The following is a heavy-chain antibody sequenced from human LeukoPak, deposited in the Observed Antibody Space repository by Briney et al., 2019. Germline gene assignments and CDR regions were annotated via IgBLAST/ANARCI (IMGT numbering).Heavy chain of an antibody. D-gene: IGHD5-24*01. J-gene: IGHJ4*02. CDR3: ARAPPRDGYNYGYFDY. CDR1: GFTFSSYS. CDR2: ISSSSSYI. V-gene: IGHV3-21*01. Sequence: GGSLRLSRAASGFTFSSYSMNWVRQAPGKGLEWVSSISSSSSYIYYADSVKGRFTISRDNAKNSLYLQMNSLRAEDTAVYYCARAPPRDGYNYGYFDYWGQGTLVTVSS.